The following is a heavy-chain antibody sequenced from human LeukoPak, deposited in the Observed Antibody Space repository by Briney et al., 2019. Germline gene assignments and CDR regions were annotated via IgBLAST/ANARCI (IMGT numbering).Heavy chain of an antibody. CDR1: GGSFSGYY. J-gene: IGHJ4*02. CDR2: INHSGST. D-gene: IGHD3-16*02. CDR3: ARAGMITFGGVIVIPRELDY. Sequence: PSETLSLTCAVYGGSFSGYYWSWIRQPPGKGLEWIGEINHSGSTNYNPSLKSRVTISVDTSKNQFSLKLNSVTAADTAVYYCARAGMITFGGVIVIPRELDYWGQGTLVTVSS. V-gene: IGHV4-34*01.